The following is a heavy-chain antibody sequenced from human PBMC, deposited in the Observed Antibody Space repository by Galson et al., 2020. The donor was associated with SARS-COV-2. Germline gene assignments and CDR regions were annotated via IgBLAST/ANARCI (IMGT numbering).Heavy chain of an antibody. Sequence: GESLKISCAASGFTFSSYNMHWVRQAPGKRLGLVSYISTSSSTIYYAESVKGRSTISRDNAKNSLYLQMNSRRGEDTAVYFCARDGAVIIPFDYWGQGTLGTVSS. CDR3: ARDGAVIIPFDY. V-gene: IGHV3-48*01. J-gene: IGHJ4*02. D-gene: IGHD3-22*01. CDR1: GFTFSSYN. CDR2: ISTSSSTI.